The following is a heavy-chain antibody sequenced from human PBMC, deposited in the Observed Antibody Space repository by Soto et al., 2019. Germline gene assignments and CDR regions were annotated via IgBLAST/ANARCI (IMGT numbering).Heavy chain of an antibody. V-gene: IGHV4-59*02. D-gene: IGHD3-9*01. J-gene: IGHJ4*02. CDR1: GDSVSDNY. CDR2: ISNRGTT. Sequence: SETLSLTCSVSGDSVSDNYWTWIRQPPGKGLEWMGGISNRGTTNYSPSLKSRLTISVDTSKNQFSLKLSSVTAADTAVYYCARGGYDILTGYYPCDYWGQGALVTVSS. CDR3: ARGGYDILTGYYPCDY.